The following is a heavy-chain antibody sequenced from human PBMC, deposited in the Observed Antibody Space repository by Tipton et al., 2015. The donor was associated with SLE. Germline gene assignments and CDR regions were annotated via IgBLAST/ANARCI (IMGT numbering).Heavy chain of an antibody. CDR3: ARGLSTGWYNLGAFDF. CDR1: GYNFNNYG. V-gene: IGHV1-8*02. D-gene: IGHD6-19*01. CDR2: MNPNTGNI. J-gene: IGHJ3*01. Sequence: QVQLVQSGGEVKKPGASVKVSCKASGYNFNNYGVSWVRQAPGEGLEGVGWMNPNTGNIGFAQNFQGRVTMTRNTSISTAYMELSSLKSDDTAVYYCARGLSTGWYNLGAFDFWGQGTMVTVSS.